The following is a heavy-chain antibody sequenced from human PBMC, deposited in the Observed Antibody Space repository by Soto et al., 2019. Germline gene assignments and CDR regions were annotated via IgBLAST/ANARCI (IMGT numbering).Heavy chain of an antibody. V-gene: IGHV4-31*03. CDR1: GGSISSGGYY. CDR2: IYYSGST. D-gene: IGHD6-13*01. Sequence: PSETLSLTCTVSGGSISSGGYYWSWIRQHPGKGLEWIGYIYYSGSTYYNPSLKSRVTISVDTSKNQFSLKLSSVTAADTAVYYCARDCKQPSQDYYYYYGMDVWGQGTTVTVSS. CDR3: ARDCKQPSQDYYYYYGMDV. J-gene: IGHJ6*02.